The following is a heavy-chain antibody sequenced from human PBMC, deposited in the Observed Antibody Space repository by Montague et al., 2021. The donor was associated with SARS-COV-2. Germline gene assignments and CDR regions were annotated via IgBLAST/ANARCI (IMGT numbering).Heavy chain of an antibody. Sequence: SETLSLTCAVYGGSFSVNDWTWIRQSPGPGLEWNGVINQSGSAKYKPSLTCRVTISVYTSKNQISLKLGSVTSADAAVYYCARGLMSITMMLVFMTGASTWLDPWGQGTLVTVSP. J-gene: IGHJ5*02. V-gene: IGHV4-34*01. CDR1: GGSFSVND. CDR3: ARGLMSITMMLVFMTGASTWLDP. D-gene: IGHD3-22*01. CDR2: INQSGSA.